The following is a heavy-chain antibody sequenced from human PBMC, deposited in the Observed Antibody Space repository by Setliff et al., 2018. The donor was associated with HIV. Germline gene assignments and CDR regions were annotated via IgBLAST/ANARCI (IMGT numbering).Heavy chain of an antibody. CDR3: ASSWSRVPYYGMDV. CDR2: ISDHNGNT. D-gene: IGHD6-13*01. CDR1: GYSFISYG. V-gene: IGHV1-18*01. Sequence: ASVKVSCKAFGYSFISYGISWVRQAPGQGLEWMGWISDHNGNTNYAQKVQGRVTITRDMSTSTAYMELSSLRSEDAAVYYCASSWSRVPYYGMDVWGQGTTVTVSS. J-gene: IGHJ6*02.